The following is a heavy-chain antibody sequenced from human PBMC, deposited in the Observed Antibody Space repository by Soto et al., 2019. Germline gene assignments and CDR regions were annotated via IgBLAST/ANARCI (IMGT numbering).Heavy chain of an antibody. V-gene: IGHV1-18*01. CDR1: GYTFTSYG. J-gene: IGHJ3*02. D-gene: IGHD6-13*01. CDR2: ISAYNGNT. Sequence: ASVKVSCKASGYTFTSYGISWVRQSPGQGLEWMGWISAYNGNTNYAQKLQGRATMTTDTSTSTAYMEQRSLRSDDTAVYYCVIDGPSSSWNTGHGFDIWGQGRMGTLSS. CDR3: VIDGPSSSWNTGHGFDI.